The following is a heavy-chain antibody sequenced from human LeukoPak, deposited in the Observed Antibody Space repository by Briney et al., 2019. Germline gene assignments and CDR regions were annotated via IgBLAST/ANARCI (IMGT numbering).Heavy chain of an antibody. J-gene: IGHJ4*02. CDR2: ISSSSSYI. CDR3: ARDRSSSWSNFDY. D-gene: IGHD6-13*01. CDR1: GFTFSSYS. V-gene: IGHV3-21*01. Sequence: GGSLRLSCAASGFTFSSYSMNWVRQAPGKGLEWVSSISSSSSYIYYADSVKGRFTISRDNAKNSLYLQMNSLRAEDTAVYYCARDRSSSWSNFDYWGQGTLVTVSS.